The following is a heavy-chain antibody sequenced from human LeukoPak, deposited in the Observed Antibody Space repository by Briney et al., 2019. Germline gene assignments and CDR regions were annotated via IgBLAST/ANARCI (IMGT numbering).Heavy chain of an antibody. CDR1: GFTFSSYS. J-gene: IGHJ4*02. V-gene: IGHV3-21*01. CDR3: APTIAARSFLDY. D-gene: IGHD6-6*01. Sequence: GGSLRLSCAASGFTFSSYSMNWVRQAPGKGLEWVSSISSSSSYIYYADSVKGRSTISRDNAKNSLYLQMNSLRAEDTAVYYCAPTIAARSFLDYWGQGTLVTVSS. CDR2: ISSSSSYI.